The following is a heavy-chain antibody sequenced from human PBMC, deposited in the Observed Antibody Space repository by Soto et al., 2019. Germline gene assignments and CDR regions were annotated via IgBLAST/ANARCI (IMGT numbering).Heavy chain of an antibody. CDR3: ARDRYPGPMIVVVFYGMDV. V-gene: IGHV3-30-3*01. D-gene: IGHD3-22*01. J-gene: IGHJ6*02. Sequence: GSLRLSCAASGFTFSSYAMHWVRQAPGKGLEWVAVISYDGSNKYYADSVKGRFTISRDNSKNTLYLQMNSLRAEDTAVYYCARDRYPGPMIVVVFYGMDVWGQGTTVTVSS. CDR2: ISYDGSNK. CDR1: GFTFSSYA.